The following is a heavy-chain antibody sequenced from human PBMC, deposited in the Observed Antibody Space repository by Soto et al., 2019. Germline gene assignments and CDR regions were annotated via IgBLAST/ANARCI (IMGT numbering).Heavy chain of an antibody. D-gene: IGHD4-17*01. CDR1: GGIFSSYA. CDR2: IIPNFGTP. V-gene: IGHV1-69*01. J-gene: IGHJ5*02. CDR3: ATGEGGDYVYGSGP. Sequence: VQLVQSGAEVKKPGSSVKFSCKASGGIFSSYAVSWVRQAPGQGLEWMGGIIPNFGTPNYAQKFEGRVTLTADESTSTAYMELSSLRSEDTAVYYCATGEGGDYVYGSGPWGQGTLVTVSS.